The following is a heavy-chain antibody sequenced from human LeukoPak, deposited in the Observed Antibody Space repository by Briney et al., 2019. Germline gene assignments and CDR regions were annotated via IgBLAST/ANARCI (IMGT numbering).Heavy chain of an antibody. J-gene: IGHJ2*01. CDR1: GFTFDDYA. CDR2: ISWNSGSL. Sequence: GGSLRLSCAASGFTFDDYAMHWVRQAPGKGLEWVSGISWNSGSLGYADSVKGRFTISRDNAKNSLYLQMNSLRAEDTALYYCAKDWGTGTAHYWYFDLWGRGTLVTVSS. CDR3: AKDWGTGTAHYWYFDL. D-gene: IGHD1-1*01. V-gene: IGHV3-9*01.